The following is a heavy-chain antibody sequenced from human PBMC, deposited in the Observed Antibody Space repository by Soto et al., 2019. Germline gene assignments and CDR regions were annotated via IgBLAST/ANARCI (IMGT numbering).Heavy chain of an antibody. V-gene: IGHV3-74*01. CDR1: GFTFSSYW. CDR2: LNGDGTYT. D-gene: IGHD5-12*01. Sequence: EVQLVESGGDLVQPGGSLRLSCAASGFTFSSYWMHWVRQAPGKGLVWVSRLNGDGTYTNYADSVKGRFTISRDNAKNTVYLQMNSLRAEDTAVYYCARETLSMAKDYWGQGTLITVSS. CDR3: ARETLSMAKDY. J-gene: IGHJ4*02.